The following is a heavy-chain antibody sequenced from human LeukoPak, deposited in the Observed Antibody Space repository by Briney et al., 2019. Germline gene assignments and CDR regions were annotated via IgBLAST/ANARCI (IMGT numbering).Heavy chain of an antibody. Sequence: SETLSLTCAVYGGSFSGYYWTWIRQPPGKGLEWIGEINHSGSTNYNPSLKSRVTISVDTSKNQFSLNLSSVTAADTAVYYCARAYDRGGRNDAFDIWGQGTMVTVSS. J-gene: IGHJ3*02. D-gene: IGHD3-22*01. V-gene: IGHV4-34*01. CDR3: ARAYDRGGRNDAFDI. CDR2: INHSGST. CDR1: GGSFSGYY.